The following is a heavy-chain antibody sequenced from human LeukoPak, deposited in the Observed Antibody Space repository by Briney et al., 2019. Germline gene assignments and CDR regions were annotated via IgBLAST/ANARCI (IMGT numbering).Heavy chain of an antibody. CDR1: GFTFSTYA. D-gene: IGHD6-6*01. Sequence: SGGSLRPSCAASGFTFSTYAMSWVRQAPGKGLEWVSVVSGTGGRTYYADSVKGRFTISRDNSKNTLYLQMNSLRAEDTALYYCVKASSSSPQYNWFDAWGQGTLVTVSS. J-gene: IGHJ5*02. CDR2: VSGTGGRT. CDR3: VKASSSSPQYNWFDA. V-gene: IGHV3-23*01.